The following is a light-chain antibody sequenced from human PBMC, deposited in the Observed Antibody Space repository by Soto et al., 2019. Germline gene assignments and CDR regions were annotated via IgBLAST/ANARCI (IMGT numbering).Light chain of an antibody. CDR2: TNN. Sequence: QSVLTQPPSASGTPGQRVTLSCSGSGSNIGSNSVSWYQQLPGTSPPLLIYTNNQRPSGVPDRFSGSKSGTSASLAISGLRSEDEADYYCAAWDDSLSGYVFGTGTNVTVL. J-gene: IGLJ1*01. CDR3: AAWDDSLSGYV. V-gene: IGLV1-47*02. CDR1: GSNIGSNS.